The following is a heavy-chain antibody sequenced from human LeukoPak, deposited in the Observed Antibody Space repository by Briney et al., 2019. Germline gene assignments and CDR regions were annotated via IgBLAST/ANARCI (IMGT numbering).Heavy chain of an antibody. D-gene: IGHD6-19*01. CDR1: GFTFSSYG. CDR2: ISYDGSNK. CDR3: AKVKRWLAHYFDY. J-gene: IGHJ4*02. Sequence: PGGPLTLSCAACGFTFSSYGMLWLRQAPGKGVEWVAVISYDGSNKYYADSVKGRFTISSDNSKNTLYLQMNRLRAEDTAVYYCAKVKRWLAHYFDYWGQGTLVTVSS. V-gene: IGHV3-30*18.